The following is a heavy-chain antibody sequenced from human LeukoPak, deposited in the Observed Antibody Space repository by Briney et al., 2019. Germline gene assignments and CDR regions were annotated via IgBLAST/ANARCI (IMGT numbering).Heavy chain of an antibody. CDR2: INPNSGGT. CDR3: ARERDKKYYYDCSGYYVLFY. Sequence: ASVKVSCKASGYTFTGYYMHWVRQAPGQGLEWMGRINPNSGGTNYAQKFQGRVTMTRDTSISTAYMELSRLRSDDTAVYYCARERDKKYYYDCSGYYVLFYWGQGTLVTVSS. CDR1: GYTFTGYY. J-gene: IGHJ4*02. V-gene: IGHV1-2*06. D-gene: IGHD3-22*01.